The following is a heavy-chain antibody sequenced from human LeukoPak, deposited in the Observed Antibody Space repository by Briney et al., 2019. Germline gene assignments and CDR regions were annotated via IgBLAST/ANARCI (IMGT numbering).Heavy chain of an antibody. Sequence: ASVKVSCKASGGTFSSYAISWVRQAPGQGLEWMGGIIPIFGTANYAQKFQGRVTITADKSTSTAYMELSSLRSEDTAVYYCARAYYDSSGYSPSGGFDYWGQGTLVTVSS. CDR1: GGTFSSYA. D-gene: IGHD3-22*01. CDR3: ARAYYDSSGYSPSGGFDY. J-gene: IGHJ4*02. CDR2: IIPIFGTA. V-gene: IGHV1-69*06.